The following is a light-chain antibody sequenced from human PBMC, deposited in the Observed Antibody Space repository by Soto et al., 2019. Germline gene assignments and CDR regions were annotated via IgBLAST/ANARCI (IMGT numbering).Light chain of an antibody. CDR2: DNY. Sequence: QAVVTQPPSVSAAPGQNVTISCSGSYSNIGNNDVSWYQQFPGTVPKLRIYDNYKRPSGIPDRFSGSKSGTSATLGISGLQTWDEADYYCGTWDSSLRGVFGGGTKLTVL. J-gene: IGLJ2*01. CDR3: GTWDSSLRGV. CDR1: YSNIGNND. V-gene: IGLV1-51*01.